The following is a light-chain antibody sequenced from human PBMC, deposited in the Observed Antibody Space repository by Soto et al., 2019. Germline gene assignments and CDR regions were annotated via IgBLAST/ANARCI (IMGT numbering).Light chain of an antibody. J-gene: IGKJ1*01. CDR1: QSVSSN. CDR3: QQYNKWPPWT. CDR2: GAS. V-gene: IGKV3-15*01. Sequence: EIVMTQSPATLSVSPGERATLSCRASQSVSSNLAWYQQKPGQAPRLLIYGASTRDTGIPARFSGSGSGTAFTLTISSMLSADFSVSYCQQYNKWPPWTFGQGTKVEIK.